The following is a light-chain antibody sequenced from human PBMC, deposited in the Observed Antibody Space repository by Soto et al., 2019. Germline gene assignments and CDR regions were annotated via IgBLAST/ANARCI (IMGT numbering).Light chain of an antibody. CDR3: QQNYITPRT. CDR2: AAS. V-gene: IGKV1-39*01. CDR1: QSVSSY. Sequence: DIQMTQSPSSLSASVGDRVTISCRASQSVSSYLNWYQQKPGKAPKLLISAASSLQSGVPSRFSGSGAGTDFSLIISSLQAVDLATYYCQQNYITPRTFGQGTKVEIK. J-gene: IGKJ1*01.